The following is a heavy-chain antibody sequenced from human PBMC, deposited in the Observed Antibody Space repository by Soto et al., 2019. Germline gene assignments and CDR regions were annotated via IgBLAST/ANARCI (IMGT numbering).Heavy chain of an antibody. D-gene: IGHD3-3*01. Sequence: PGGSLRLSCAASGFTFSSYSMNWVRQAPGKGLEWVSSISSSSSYIYYADSVKGRFTISRDNAKNSLYLQMNSLRAEDTAVYYCARASIAVRTYYDFWSGPDSYYFDYWGQGTLVTVSS. CDR2: ISSSSSYI. J-gene: IGHJ4*02. CDR1: GFTFSSYS. V-gene: IGHV3-21*01. CDR3: ARASIAVRTYYDFWSGPDSYYFDY.